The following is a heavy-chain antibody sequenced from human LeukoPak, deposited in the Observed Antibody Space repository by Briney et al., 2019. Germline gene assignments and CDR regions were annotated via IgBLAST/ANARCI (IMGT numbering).Heavy chain of an antibody. CDR1: GGTFSSYA. CDR3: ARDGEGGNLDAFDI. D-gene: IGHD4-23*01. CDR2: IIPIFGTA. J-gene: IGHJ3*02. V-gene: IGHV1-69*05. Sequence: SVKVSCKASGGTFSSYAISWVRQATGQGLEWMGGIIPIFGTANYAQKFQGRVTITTDESTSTAYMELSSLRSEGTAVYYCARDGEGGNLDAFDIWGQGQWSPSLQ.